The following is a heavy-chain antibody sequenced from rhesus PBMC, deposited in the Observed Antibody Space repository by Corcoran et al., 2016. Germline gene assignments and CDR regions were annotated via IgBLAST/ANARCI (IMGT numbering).Heavy chain of an antibody. CDR2: INNRGST. CDR3: ARRDF. Sequence: QVQLQESGPGLVKPSETLSLTCAVSGYSISSGYDWGWIRQPPGKGLEYIGYINNRGSTSYNPSLKSRVTISKDTSKNQFSLKLSSVTAADTAVYYCARRDFWGQGVLVTVSS. V-gene: IGHV4-99*01. CDR1: GYSISSGYD. J-gene: IGHJ5-2*01.